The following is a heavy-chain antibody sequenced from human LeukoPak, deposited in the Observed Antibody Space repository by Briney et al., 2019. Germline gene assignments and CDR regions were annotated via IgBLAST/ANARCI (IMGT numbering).Heavy chain of an antibody. V-gene: IGHV1-69*05. Sequence: RASVKISCKASGGTFSSYAISWVRQAPGQGLEWMGGIIPIFGTANYAQKFQGRVTITTDESTSTAYMELSSLRSEDTAVYYCASQESGYYDSSGYTYYFDYWGQGTLVTVSS. CDR1: GGTFSSYA. CDR3: ASQESGYYDSSGYTYYFDY. CDR2: IIPIFGTA. J-gene: IGHJ4*02. D-gene: IGHD3-22*01.